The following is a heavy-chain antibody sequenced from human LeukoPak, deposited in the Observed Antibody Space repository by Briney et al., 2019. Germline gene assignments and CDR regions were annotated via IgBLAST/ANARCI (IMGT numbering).Heavy chain of an antibody. CDR2: SRNEGHSYST. D-gene: IGHD3-10*01. CDR1: GFTFSDHY. V-gene: IGHV3-72*01. Sequence: GGSLILSCAVSGFTFSDHYMDWVRQAPGKGLEWIGRSRNEGHSYSTDFAASVRGRASLSRDHSRNSLYLRINSLRTDDTAVYYCVALLRGIGYWGQGTLVTVSS. J-gene: IGHJ4*02. CDR3: VALLRGIGY.